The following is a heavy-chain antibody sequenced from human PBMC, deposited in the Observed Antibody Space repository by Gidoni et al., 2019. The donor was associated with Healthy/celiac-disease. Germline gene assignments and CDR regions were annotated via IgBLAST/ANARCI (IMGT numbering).Heavy chain of an antibody. CDR3: ARDHCSGGSCDNWFDP. J-gene: IGHJ5*02. CDR1: GNTFTSYG. Sequence: QVQLVQSGAEVKKTGASVKVSCRASGNTFTSYGISGVRQAPGHGLEWMGWISAYNGNTNYAQKLQGRVTMTTDTSTRTAYMELRSLRSDDTAVYYCARDHCSGGSCDNWFDPWGQGTLVTVSS. V-gene: IGHV1-18*04. CDR2: ISAYNGNT. D-gene: IGHD2-15*01.